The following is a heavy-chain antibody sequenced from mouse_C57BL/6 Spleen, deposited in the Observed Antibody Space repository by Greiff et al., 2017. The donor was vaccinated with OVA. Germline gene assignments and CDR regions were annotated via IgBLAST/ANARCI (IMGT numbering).Heavy chain of an antibody. CDR3: ARGVLDYAMDY. Sequence: EVKVVESGGGLVQSGRSLRLSCATSGFTFSDFYMEWVRQAPGKGLEWIAASRNKANDYTTEYSASVKGRFIVSRDTSQSILYLQMNALRAEDTAIYYCARGVLDYAMDYWGQGTSVTVSS. CDR2: SRNKANDYTT. CDR1: GFTFSDFY. J-gene: IGHJ4*01. V-gene: IGHV7-1*01. D-gene: IGHD1-1*01.